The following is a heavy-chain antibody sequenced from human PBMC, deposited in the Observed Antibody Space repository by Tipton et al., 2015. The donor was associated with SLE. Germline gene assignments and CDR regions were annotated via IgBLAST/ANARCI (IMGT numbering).Heavy chain of an antibody. D-gene: IGHD6-13*01. J-gene: IGHJ4*02. V-gene: IGHV4-38-2*01. CDR1: GSSISNGYY. CDR2: IYYSGST. Sequence: TLSLTCAVSGSSISNGYYWGWIRQPPGKGLEWIGYIYYSGSTNYNPSLKSRVTISVDTSKNQFSLKLSSVTAADTAVYYCARSAGYGSNWAHFDYWGQGTLVTVSS. CDR3: ARSAGYGSNWAHFDY.